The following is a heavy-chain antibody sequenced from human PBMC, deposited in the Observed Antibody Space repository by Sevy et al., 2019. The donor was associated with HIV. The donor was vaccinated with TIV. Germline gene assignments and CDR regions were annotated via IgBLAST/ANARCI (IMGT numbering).Heavy chain of an antibody. V-gene: IGHV3-30-3*01. CDR2: ISFDGNTK. CDR1: RFTFSSYP. Sequence: GGSLRLSCAASRFTFSSYPMHWVRQAPGKGLEWVAIISFDGNTKYYADSVKGRFTISRDNSKNTLYLQMNSLRAEDTAFYYCARETTILPRGAFDIWGQGTMVTVSS. J-gene: IGHJ3*02. D-gene: IGHD1-26*01. CDR3: ARETTILPRGAFDI.